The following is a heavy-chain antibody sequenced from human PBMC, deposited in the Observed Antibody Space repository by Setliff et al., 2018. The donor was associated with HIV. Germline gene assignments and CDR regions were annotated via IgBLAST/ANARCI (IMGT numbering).Heavy chain of an antibody. CDR1: GYTFTDYY. D-gene: IGHD3-10*01. Sequence: GASVKVSCKASGYTFTDYYMHWVQQAPGQGLEWMAWMNPSTGGTRFAQKFQGRVTMTRDTFITTAYMELSSLRSDDTAVYYCARDAEPVLQWFGESPNHDAFDIWGQGTMVTVSS. CDR2: MNPSTGGT. CDR3: ARDAEPVLQWFGESPNHDAFDI. V-gene: IGHV1-2*02. J-gene: IGHJ3*02.